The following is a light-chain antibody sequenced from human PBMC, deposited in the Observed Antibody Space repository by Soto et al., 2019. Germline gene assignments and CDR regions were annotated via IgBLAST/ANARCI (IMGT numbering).Light chain of an antibody. V-gene: IGKV1-5*03. CDR3: QQHNPYSPYT. Sequence: DIQMTQSPSTLSASVGDRVTITCRASQSITNCLAWYQQKPGKAPKLLIFDASSLRSGVPSRFSGSGSGPEFTLTISSLQPEDFATYYCQQHNPYSPYTFGQGTKLEIK. CDR2: DAS. CDR1: QSITNC. J-gene: IGKJ2*01.